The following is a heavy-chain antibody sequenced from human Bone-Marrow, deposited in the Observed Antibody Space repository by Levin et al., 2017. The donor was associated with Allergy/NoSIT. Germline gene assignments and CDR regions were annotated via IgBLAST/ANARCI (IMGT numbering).Heavy chain of an antibody. V-gene: IGHV1-2*06. CDR1: AYTFVGYY. CDR3: ARGRGSTVFGLSGDFEY. J-gene: IGHJ4*02. CDR2: INPNNGGT. D-gene: IGHD3/OR15-3a*01. Sequence: ASVKVSCKAFAYTFVGYYIHWVRQAPGQGLEWMGRINPNNGGTDYAQKFQGRVTMTRSTSIRSAYMELSGLRSDDTAVYYCARGRGSTVFGLSGDFEYWGQGSLVTVSS.